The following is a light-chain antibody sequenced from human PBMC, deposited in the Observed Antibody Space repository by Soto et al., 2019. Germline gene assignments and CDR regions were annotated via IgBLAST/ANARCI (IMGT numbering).Light chain of an antibody. CDR2: DAS. Sequence: DIPMTQSPSTLSASVGDRVTITCRASESISSWWAWYQQKPGKAPKLLIYDASSLESGVPSRFSGSGSGTEFTLTISSLQPDDFATYYCQQYNSYSFDQGNKLEIK. V-gene: IGKV1-5*01. CDR3: QQYNSYS. J-gene: IGKJ2*01. CDR1: ESISSW.